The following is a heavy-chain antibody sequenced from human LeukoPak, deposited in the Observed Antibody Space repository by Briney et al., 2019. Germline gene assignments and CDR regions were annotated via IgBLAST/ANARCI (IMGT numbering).Heavy chain of an antibody. D-gene: IGHD3-3*01. Sequence: GSLRLSCAVSGFTFNIYSIGWVRQAPGKGLEWVSNIRYSGDTTYYADSVKGRFTISRDNSKNTVYLQMNSLRAEDTAIYFCAKGQKHDFWSGHSHIYFDYWGQGALVTVSS. CDR3: AKGQKHDFWSGHSHIYFDY. CDR2: IRYSGDTT. V-gene: IGHV3-23*01. CDR1: GFTFNIYS. J-gene: IGHJ4*02.